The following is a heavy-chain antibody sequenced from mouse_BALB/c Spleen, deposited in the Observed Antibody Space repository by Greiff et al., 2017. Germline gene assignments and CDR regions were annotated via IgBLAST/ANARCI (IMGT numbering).Heavy chain of an antibody. CDR1: GYTFTSYV. CDR3: AREGPALITTD. CDR2: INPYNDGT. Sequence: EVQLVESGPELVKPGASVKMSCKASGYTFTSYVMHWVKQKPGQGLEWIGYINPYNDGTKYNEKFKGKATLTSDKSSSTAYMALSSLTSEDSAVYYCAREGPALITTDWGQGTTLTVSS. J-gene: IGHJ2*01. V-gene: IGHV1-14*01. D-gene: IGHD1-1*01.